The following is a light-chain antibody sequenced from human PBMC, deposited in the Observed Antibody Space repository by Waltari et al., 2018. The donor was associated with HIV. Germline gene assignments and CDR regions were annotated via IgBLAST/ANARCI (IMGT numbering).Light chain of an antibody. CDR3: CAYAAGHVSYV. Sequence: QSALTQPPSVSGSPGQSVSISCSGTTSAVGFFDFFSSYQQYPGKAPKLIIFDVNQRPAGVPERFSGSKSGNTASLTISGLQTEDEADYFCCAYAAGHVSYVFGNGTAVAVL. V-gene: IGLV2-11*01. CDR1: TSAVGFFDF. CDR2: DVN. J-gene: IGLJ1*01.